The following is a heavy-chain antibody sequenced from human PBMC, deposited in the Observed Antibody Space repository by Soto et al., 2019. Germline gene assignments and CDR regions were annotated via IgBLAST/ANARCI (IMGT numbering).Heavy chain of an antibody. V-gene: IGHV1-2*02. CDR2: INPNSGGT. Sequence: ASVKVSCKASGYTFTGYYMHWVRQAPGQGLEWMGWINPNSGGTNYAQKFQGRVTMTRDTSISTAYMELSRLRSDDTAVYYCARVPEIEAAGTHYGMDVWGQGTTVTVYS. J-gene: IGHJ6*02. D-gene: IGHD6-13*01. CDR3: ARVPEIEAAGTHYGMDV. CDR1: GYTFTGYY.